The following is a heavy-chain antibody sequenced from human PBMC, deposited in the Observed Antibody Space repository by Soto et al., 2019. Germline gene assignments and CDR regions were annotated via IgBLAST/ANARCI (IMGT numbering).Heavy chain of an antibody. V-gene: IGHV1-69*01. J-gene: IGHJ6*02. CDR1: GGTFSSYA. CDR3: ARESSSPNYYYYGMDV. D-gene: IGHD2-2*01. Sequence: QVQLVQSGAEVKKPGSSVKVSCRASGGTFSSYAVSWVRQAPGQGLEWMGVIIPLVGSPKYAQKFQGRVTITADDSATTAYMELNGLRSDDTAVYYCARESSSPNYYYYGMDVWGQGTTVTVSS. CDR2: IIPLVGSP.